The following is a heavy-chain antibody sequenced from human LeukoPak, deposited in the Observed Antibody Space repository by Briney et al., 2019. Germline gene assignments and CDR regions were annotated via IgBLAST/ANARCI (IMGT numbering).Heavy chain of an antibody. J-gene: IGHJ4*02. CDR3: ARHSSSGWFGEPGPYFDY. CDR1: GGSISSSSYY. Sequence: SETLSLTCTVSGGSISSSSYYWGRIRQPPGKGLEWIGSIYYSGSTYYNPSLKSRVTISVDTSKNQFSLKLSSVTAADTAVYYCARHSSSGWFGEPGPYFDYWGQGTLVTVSS. V-gene: IGHV4-39*01. CDR2: IYYSGST. D-gene: IGHD6-19*01.